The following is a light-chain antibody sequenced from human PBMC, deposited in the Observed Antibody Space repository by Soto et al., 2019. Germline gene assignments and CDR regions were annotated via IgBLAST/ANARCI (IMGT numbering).Light chain of an antibody. Sequence: DIQMTQSPSTLSGSVGDRVTITCRAIQTISSWLAWYQQKPGKAPKLLIYKASTLKSGVPSRFSGSGSGTEFTLTIRSLQPDDFANYYCQHYNSYSEAFGQGTKVELK. CDR2: KAS. V-gene: IGKV1-5*03. J-gene: IGKJ1*01. CDR1: QTISSW. CDR3: QHYNSYSEA.